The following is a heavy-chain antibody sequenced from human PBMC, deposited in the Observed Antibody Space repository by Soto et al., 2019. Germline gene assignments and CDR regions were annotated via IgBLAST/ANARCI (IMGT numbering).Heavy chain of an antibody. CDR1: GFTFGDYA. CDR3: TRASSLDFDF. D-gene: IGHD3-16*01. V-gene: IGHV3-49*04. Sequence: GGSLRLSCTTSGFTFGDYALSWVRQAPGKGLEWVGFIRRNAYGGTTDYAASVQGRVTISRDDSKSIAYLQMNSLRTEDTALYYCTRASSLDFDFWGQGTLVTVSS. J-gene: IGHJ4*02. CDR2: IRRNAYGGTT.